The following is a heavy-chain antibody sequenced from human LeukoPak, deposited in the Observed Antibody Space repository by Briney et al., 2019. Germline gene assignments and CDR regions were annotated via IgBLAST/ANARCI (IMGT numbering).Heavy chain of an antibody. CDR1: GGSISSGGYY. CDR2: MYYSGST. CDR3: AKDGDGYYPFDY. V-gene: IGHV4-31*03. J-gene: IGHJ4*02. D-gene: IGHD3-22*01. Sequence: SQTLSLTCSVSGGSISSGGYYWSWIRQHPGKGQEWIGYMYYSGSTYYKPSLKSRVTISVDTSKNQFSLKLSSVTAADTAVYYCAKDGDGYYPFDYWGQGTLVTVSS.